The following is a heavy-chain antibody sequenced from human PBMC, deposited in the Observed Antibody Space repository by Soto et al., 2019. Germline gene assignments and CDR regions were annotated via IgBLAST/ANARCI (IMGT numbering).Heavy chain of an antibody. CDR2: IYYSGST. V-gene: IGHV4-59*01. Sequence: SETLALTCTVSGGSISSYYWSWIRQPPGKGLEWIGYIYYSGSTNYNPSLKSRVTISVDTSKNQFSLKLSSVTAADTAVYYCARIWGSGWPGDYYYGMDVWGQGTTVTVSS. CDR1: GGSISSYY. CDR3: ARIWGSGWPGDYYYGMDV. J-gene: IGHJ6*02. D-gene: IGHD6-19*01.